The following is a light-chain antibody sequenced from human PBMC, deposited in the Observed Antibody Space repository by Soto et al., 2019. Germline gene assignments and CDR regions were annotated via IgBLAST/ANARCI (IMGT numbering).Light chain of an antibody. J-gene: IGLJ2*01. CDR1: SSDVGAYTY. CDR2: EVS. CDR3: SSYTTSNTLV. Sequence: QSALTQPASVSGSPGQSITISCTGTSSDVGAYTYVSWYQQHPGKAPKLMIFEVSDRPSGVSNRFSGSKSGNTASLTISGLQAEDEADYYCSSYTTSNTLVFGGGPKAHRP. V-gene: IGLV2-14*01.